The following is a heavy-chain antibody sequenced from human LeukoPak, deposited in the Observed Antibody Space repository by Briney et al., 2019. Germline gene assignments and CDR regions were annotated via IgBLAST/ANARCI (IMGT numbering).Heavy chain of an antibody. CDR2: INPNSGGT. Sequence: ASVKVSCKASGYTFTGYYMHWVRQAPGQGLEWMGRINPNSGGTNYAQKLQGRVTMTRDTSISTAYMELSRLRSDDTAVYYCAKNVYGYGGSFDYWGQGTLVTVSS. CDR3: AKNVYGYGGSFDY. CDR1: GYTFTGYY. D-gene: IGHD5-18*01. J-gene: IGHJ4*02. V-gene: IGHV1-2*06.